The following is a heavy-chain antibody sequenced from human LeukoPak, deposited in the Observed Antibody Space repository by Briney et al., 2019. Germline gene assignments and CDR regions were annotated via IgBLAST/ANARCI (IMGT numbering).Heavy chain of an antibody. D-gene: IGHD3-10*01. V-gene: IGHV3-33*06. J-gene: IGHJ4*02. CDR2: IWSDGNKT. Sequence: GGSLRLSCAASGLSFSNSGMHWVRQAPGKGLEWVAMIWSDGNKTYYADSVKGRFTISRDNSKNTVYLQMNSLRAEDTAVYYCAKDKGVRYFDYWGQGTLVTVSS. CDR1: GLSFSNSG. CDR3: AKDKGVRYFDY.